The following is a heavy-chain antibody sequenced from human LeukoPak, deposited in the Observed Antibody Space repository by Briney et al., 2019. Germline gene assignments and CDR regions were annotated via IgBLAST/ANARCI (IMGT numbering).Heavy chain of an antibody. CDR2: IIPIFGTA. D-gene: IGHD3-10*01. J-gene: IGHJ4*02. CDR1: GGTFSSYA. V-gene: IGHV1-69*13. Sequence: GASVKVSCKASGGTFSSYAISWVRQAPGQGLEWMGGIIPIFGTANYAQKFQGGVTITADESTSTAYMELSSLRSEDTAVYYCARAAGTYYYGSGSYWTFDYWGQGTLVTVSS. CDR3: ARAAGTYYYGSGSYWTFDY.